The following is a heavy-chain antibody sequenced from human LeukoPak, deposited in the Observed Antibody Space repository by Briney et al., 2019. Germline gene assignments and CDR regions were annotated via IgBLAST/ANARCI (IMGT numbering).Heavy chain of an antibody. D-gene: IGHD3-3*01. CDR1: GGSISSGSYY. V-gene: IGHV4-61*02. Sequence: SETLSLTCTVSGGSISSGSYYWGWIRQPAGKGLEWIGRIYTSGSTNYNPSLKSRVTISVDTSKNQFSLKLSSVTAADTAVYYCASSRVWSGYFATYWGQGTLVTVSS. J-gene: IGHJ4*02. CDR2: IYTSGST. CDR3: ASSRVWSGYFATY.